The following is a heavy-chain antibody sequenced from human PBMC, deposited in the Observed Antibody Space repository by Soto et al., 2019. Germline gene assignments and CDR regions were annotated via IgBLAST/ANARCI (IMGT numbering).Heavy chain of an antibody. CDR3: ARGVAGSGFDL. CDR1: GDSVSSNTAA. Sequence: SQTLSLTCAISGDSVSSNTAAWNWIRSSPSRGLEWLGRTYYRSNWRHDYAVSVKSRITVNPDTSKNHFSLKLNSVTPDDTAVYYCARGVAGSGFDLWGQGTLVTV. D-gene: IGHD6-19*01. V-gene: IGHV6-1*01. CDR2: TYYRSNWRH. J-gene: IGHJ4*02.